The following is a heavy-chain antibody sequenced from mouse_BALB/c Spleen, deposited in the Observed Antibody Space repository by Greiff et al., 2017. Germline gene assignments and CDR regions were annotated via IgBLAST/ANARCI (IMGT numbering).Heavy chain of an antibody. J-gene: IGHJ3*01. CDR1: GFAFSSYD. V-gene: IGHV5-12-1*01. CDR2: ISSGGGST. CDR3: ARHYSGCLVDY. Sequence: EVQLVESGAGLVKPGGSLKLSCAASGFAFSSYDMPWVRQTPEKRLEWVAYISSGGGSTYYTDTVKGRFTISRDNAKNTLYLQMSSLKSEDTAMYNCARHYSGCLVDYWGQGTLVTVSA. D-gene: IGHD1-1*02.